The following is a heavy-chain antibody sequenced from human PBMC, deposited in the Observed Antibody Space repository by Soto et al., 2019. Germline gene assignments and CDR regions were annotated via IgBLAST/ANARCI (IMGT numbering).Heavy chain of an antibody. Sequence: PGESLKISCKGSGNSFTTNWIAWVRQTPGKGLEWMGIIYPGDSHTKYSPSFQGQVTISADKSISTAYLQWSSLKASDSAMYYCAITMVRGVYRNYFDYWGQGTLVTVSS. CDR3: AITMVRGVYRNYFDY. D-gene: IGHD3-10*01. CDR2: IYPGDSHT. CDR1: GNSFTTNW. V-gene: IGHV5-51*01. J-gene: IGHJ4*02.